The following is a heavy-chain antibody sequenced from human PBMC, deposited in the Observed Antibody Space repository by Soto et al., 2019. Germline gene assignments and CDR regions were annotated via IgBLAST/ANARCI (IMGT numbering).Heavy chain of an antibody. J-gene: IGHJ4*01. CDR2: IYPSDSDT. CDR1: GYSFTSYW. D-gene: IGHD6-13*01. Sequence: PGESLKISCEASGYSFTSYWIAWVRQMPGKGLEWMGIIYPSDSDTRYSPSFQGQVTISVDKSISTAYLQWSSLKTSDTAMYYRARQLYSSSWYNWGHGTLVTVSS. CDR3: ARQLYSSSWYN. V-gene: IGHV5-51*01.